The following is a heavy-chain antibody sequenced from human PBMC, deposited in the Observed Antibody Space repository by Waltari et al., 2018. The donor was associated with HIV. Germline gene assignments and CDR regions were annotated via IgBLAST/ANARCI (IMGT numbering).Heavy chain of an antibody. CDR1: GGSIKSSKW. CDR3: ARLRDYGDYGHYDF. Sequence: QVQLQESGPGLVRPSGTLFLTCGVTGGSIKSSKWWSWVRQPPGKGLEWIGDIHHSGKVNYKLSLKRRVAFSVDRAKNHFSLNLTSVTTADTATYFCARLRDYGDYGHYDFWGRGTLVVVSP. V-gene: IGHV4-4*02. J-gene: IGHJ4*02. CDR2: IHHSGKV. D-gene: IGHD4-17*01.